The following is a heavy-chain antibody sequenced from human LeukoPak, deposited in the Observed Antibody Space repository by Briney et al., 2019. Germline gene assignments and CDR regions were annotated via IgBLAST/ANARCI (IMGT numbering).Heavy chain of an antibody. J-gene: IGHJ3*02. D-gene: IGHD1-26*01. CDR2: IYYSGST. V-gene: IGHV4-59*01. Sequence: PSETLSLTCTVSGGSISSYYWSWIRQPPGKGLEWIGYIYYSGSTNYNPSLKSRVTISVDTSKNQFSLKLSSMTAADTAVYYCAREMIVGPTFDIWGQGTMVTVSS. CDR1: GGSISSYY. CDR3: AREMIVGPTFDI.